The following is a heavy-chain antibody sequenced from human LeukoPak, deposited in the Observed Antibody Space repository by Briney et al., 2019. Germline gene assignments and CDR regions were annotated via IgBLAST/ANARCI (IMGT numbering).Heavy chain of an antibody. CDR2: MQPNSGKT. V-gene: IGHV1-8*01. Sequence: GASVKVSWKASGYSFTNFDINWLRQAPGQALEWVGWMQPNSGKTGYAQKLQGRVTMTRSTSISTAYMELSSLRSEDTALYYCARGDHVRIYTQSHFDIWGQGTMVTVSS. CDR1: GYSFTNFD. CDR3: ARGDHVRIYTQSHFDI. D-gene: IGHD2/OR15-2a*01. J-gene: IGHJ3*02.